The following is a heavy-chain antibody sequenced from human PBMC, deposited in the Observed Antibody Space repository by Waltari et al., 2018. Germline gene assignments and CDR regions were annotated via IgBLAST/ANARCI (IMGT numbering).Heavy chain of an antibody. CDR1: GGSFRGYY. V-gene: IGHV4-34*01. CDR3: ASEVSPASAFDI. D-gene: IGHD3-22*01. Sequence: QVQLQQWGAGLLMPSETLSLTCAVYGGSFRGYYWSWIRQPPGKGLEWIGEINHSGSTNYNPSLNSRVTISVDTSKNQFSLKLSSVTAADTAVYYCASEVSPASAFDIWGQGTMVTVSS. J-gene: IGHJ3*02. CDR2: INHSGST.